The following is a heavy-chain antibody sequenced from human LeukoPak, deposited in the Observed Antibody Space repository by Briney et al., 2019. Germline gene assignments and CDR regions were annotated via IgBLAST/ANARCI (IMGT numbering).Heavy chain of an antibody. CDR2: INPNSGGT. CDR1: GYTFTGYY. CDR3: ARDAYYDFWSGYPRYFEY. D-gene: IGHD3-3*01. V-gene: IGHV1-2*02. J-gene: IGHJ4*02. Sequence: ASVKVSCKASGYTFTGYYMHWVRQAPGQGLEWMGWINPNSGGTYYAQKFQGRVTMTSDTSISSAYMELNSLRAEDTAVYYCARDAYYDFWSGYPRYFEYWGQGTLVTVSS.